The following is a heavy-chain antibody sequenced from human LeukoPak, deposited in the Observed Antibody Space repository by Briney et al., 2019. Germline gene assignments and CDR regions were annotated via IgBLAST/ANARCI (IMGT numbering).Heavy chain of an antibody. D-gene: IGHD6-13*01. J-gene: IGHJ4*02. V-gene: IGHV3-23*01. CDR3: TKTVSSWYYFDY. Sequence: ETLSLTCAVSGGSISSSNWWSWVRQAPGKGLEWVSAISGTGGSTYFADSVKGRFTISRDNSKNALYLQMNSLRAEDTAVYYCTKTVSSWYYFDYWGQGTLVTVSS. CDR2: ISGTGGST. CDR1: GGSISSSN.